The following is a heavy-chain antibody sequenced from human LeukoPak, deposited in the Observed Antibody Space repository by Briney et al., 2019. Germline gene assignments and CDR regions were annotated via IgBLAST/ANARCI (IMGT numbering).Heavy chain of an antibody. Sequence: GGSLRLSCAASGFTFDDYGMSWVRPAPGKGLEWVSGINWNGGSTGYADSVKGRFTISRDNAKNSLYLQMNSLRAEDTALYYCARLANYCSSTSCYIYYFDYWGQGTLVTVSS. D-gene: IGHD2-2*02. CDR1: GFTFDDYG. J-gene: IGHJ4*02. V-gene: IGHV3-20*04. CDR2: INWNGGST. CDR3: ARLANYCSSTSCYIYYFDY.